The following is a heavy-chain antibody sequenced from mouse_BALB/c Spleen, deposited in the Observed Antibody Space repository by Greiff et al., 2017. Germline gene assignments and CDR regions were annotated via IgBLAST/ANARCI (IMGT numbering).Heavy chain of an antibody. J-gene: IGHJ4*01. CDR2: INPSTGYT. CDR3: AREDGNYVYAMDY. Sequence: VQLQQSGAELAKPGASVKMSCKASGYTFTSYWMHWVKQRPGQGLEWIGYINPSTGYTEYNQKFKDKATLTADKSSSTAYMQLSSLTSEDSAVYYCAREDGNYVYAMDYWGQGTSVTVSS. D-gene: IGHD2-1*01. CDR1: GYTFTSYW. V-gene: IGHV1-7*01.